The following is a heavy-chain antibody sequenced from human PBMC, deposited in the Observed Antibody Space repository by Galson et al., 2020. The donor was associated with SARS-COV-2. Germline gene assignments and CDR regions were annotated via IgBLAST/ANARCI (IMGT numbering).Heavy chain of an antibody. Sequence: GESLKISCAASGFTFSPYAMSWFRQAPGKGLEWVSAIDSGTGITHYADSVRGRFTISRDDSHNTMSLQMNNLRADDGAIYYCARPGLSVPYTRWFDPWGRGALVTVSS. CDR1: GFTFSPYA. CDR3: ARPGLSVPYTRWFDP. J-gene: IGHJ5*02. D-gene: IGHD3-16*01. CDR2: IDSGTGIT. V-gene: IGHV3-23*01.